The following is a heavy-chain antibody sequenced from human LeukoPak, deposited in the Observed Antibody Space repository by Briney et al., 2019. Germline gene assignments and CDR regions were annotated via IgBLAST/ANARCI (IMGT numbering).Heavy chain of an antibody. V-gene: IGHV4-4*02. D-gene: IGHD1-26*01. J-gene: IGHJ4*02. CDR2: VHKSGST. CDR3: AKEIVGAHTPGAY. CDR1: TDSITSNW. Sequence: PSETLSLTCAVSTDSITSNWWSWVRQPPGKGLEWIGEVHKSGSTNYYPSLQSRVTMSIDKSKNQIALELTSVTAADTAVYYCAKEIVGAHTPGAYWGQGILVTVSS.